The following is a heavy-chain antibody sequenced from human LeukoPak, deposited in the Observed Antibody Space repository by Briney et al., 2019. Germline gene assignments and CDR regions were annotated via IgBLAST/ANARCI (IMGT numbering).Heavy chain of an antibody. D-gene: IGHD1-14*01. CDR1: GFTFSNYS. J-gene: IGHJ4*02. CDR3: ARGTLF. Sequence: PGGSLRLSCAASGFTFSNYSMHWVRQAPGKGLEWISYITNSSDIRHYADSVEGRFTISRDNAKNSLFLQMNSLRAEDTAIYYCARGTLFWGQGTLVTVSS. V-gene: IGHV3-48*01. CDR2: ITNSSDIR.